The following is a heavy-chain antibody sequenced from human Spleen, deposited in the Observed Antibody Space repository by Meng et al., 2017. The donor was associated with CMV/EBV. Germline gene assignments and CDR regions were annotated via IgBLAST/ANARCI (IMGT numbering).Heavy chain of an antibody. J-gene: IGHJ5*02. CDR1: FNSYD. V-gene: IGHV1-46*02. D-gene: IGHD2-2*01. CDR2: INPSGGST. Sequence: FNSYDMHWGRQAPGQGLEWMGIINPSGGSTSYAQKFQGRVTMTRDTSTSTVYMELSSLRSEDTAVYYCARDWGLITDIVVVPAIDPWGQGTLVTVSS. CDR3: ARDWGLITDIVVVPAIDP.